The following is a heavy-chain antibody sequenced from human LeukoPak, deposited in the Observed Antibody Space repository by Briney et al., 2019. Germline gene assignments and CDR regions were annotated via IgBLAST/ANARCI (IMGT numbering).Heavy chain of an antibody. V-gene: IGHV3-30*04. J-gene: IGHJ3*02. Sequence: PGGSLRLSCAASGFTFSSYAMHWVRQAPGKGLEWVAVISYDGSNKYYADSVKGRFTISRDNSKNTLYLQMNSLRAEDTAVYYCARDHTDAFDIWGQGTMVTVSS. CDR3: ARDHTDAFDI. CDR2: ISYDGSNK. CDR1: GFTFSSYA.